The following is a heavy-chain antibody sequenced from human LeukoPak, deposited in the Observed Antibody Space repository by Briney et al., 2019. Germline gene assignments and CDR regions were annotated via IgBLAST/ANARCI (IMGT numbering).Heavy chain of an antibody. CDR3: TTNDYSKLSFDY. CDR2: IRYDGSNK. D-gene: IGHD4-11*01. V-gene: IGHV3-30*02. Sequence: GGSLRLSCAASGFTFSSYGMHWVRQAPGKGLEWVAFIRYDGSNKYYADSVKGRFTISRDNSKNTLYLQMNSLRAEDTAVYYCTTNDYSKLSFDYWGQGTLVTASS. CDR1: GFTFSSYG. J-gene: IGHJ4*02.